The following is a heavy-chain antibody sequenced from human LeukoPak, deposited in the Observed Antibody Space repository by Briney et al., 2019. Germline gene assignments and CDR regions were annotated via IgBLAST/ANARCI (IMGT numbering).Heavy chain of an antibody. D-gene: IGHD3-22*01. CDR3: ARYSDSFCFDL. V-gene: IGHV4-59*08. Sequence: SETLSLTCTVSGGSISSYYWSWIRQPPGKGLEWIGYIYYSGSTNYNPSLKSRVTISVDTSKNQCSLRLTSVTAADTAVYYCARYSDSFCFDLWGRGTVVTVSS. CDR1: GGSISSYY. CDR2: IYYSGST. J-gene: IGHJ2*01.